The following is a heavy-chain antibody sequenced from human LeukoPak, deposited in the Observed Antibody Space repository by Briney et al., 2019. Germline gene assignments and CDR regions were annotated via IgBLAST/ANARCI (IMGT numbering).Heavy chain of an antibody. CDR3: AGGLDGSGSYYLGNAFDI. CDR1: GDSISSGCYY. Sequence: SQTLSLTCTVSGDSISSGCYYWSWIPQHPGKGLEWIGYIYYSGSTYSNPSLKSRVTISVDTSKNQFSLKLSSVTAADTAVYYCAGGLDGSGSYYLGNAFDIWGQGTMVTVSS. CDR2: IYYSGST. J-gene: IGHJ3*02. D-gene: IGHD3-10*01. V-gene: IGHV4-31*03.